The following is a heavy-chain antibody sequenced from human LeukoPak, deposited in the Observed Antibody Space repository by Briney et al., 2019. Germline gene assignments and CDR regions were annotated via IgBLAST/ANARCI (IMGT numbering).Heavy chain of an antibody. V-gene: IGHV4-4*07. CDR1: GGSISSYY. J-gene: IGHJ6*02. Sequence: PSETLSLTCTVSGGSISSYYWSWIRQPAGKGLEWIGRIYTSGSTNYNPSLKSRVTMSVDTSKNQFSLKLSSVTAADTAVYYCARDGIAAAERWRYYGMDVWGQGTTVTVSS. CDR2: IYTSGST. CDR3: ARDGIAAAERWRYYGMDV. D-gene: IGHD6-13*01.